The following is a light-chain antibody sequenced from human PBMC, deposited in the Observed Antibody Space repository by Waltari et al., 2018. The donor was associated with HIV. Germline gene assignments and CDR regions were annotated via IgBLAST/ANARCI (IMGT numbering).Light chain of an antibody. V-gene: IGLV3-1*01. CDR3: QAWDSSTVI. CDR2: QNG. Sequence: SYYLTQPPSVSVSPGQTASITRPGPYFGGKFASWYQQRTGQSPVLVIYQNGKRPSGIPERFSGSNSGNTATLTISGTQAMDEADYYCQAWDSSTVIFGGGTKLTVL. CDR1: YFGGKF. J-gene: IGLJ2*01.